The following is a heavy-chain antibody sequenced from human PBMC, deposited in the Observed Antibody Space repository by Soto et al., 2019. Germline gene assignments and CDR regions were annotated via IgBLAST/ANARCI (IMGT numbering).Heavy chain of an antibody. CDR2: INPSGGST. CDR1: GYTFTSYY. CDR3: ARDRYGQWLTHNWFDP. V-gene: IGHV1-46*01. Sequence: WASVKVSCKASGYTFTSYYMHWVRQAPGQGLEWMGIINPSGGSTSYAQKFQGRVTMTRDTSTSTVYMELSSLRSEDTAVYYCARDRYGQWLTHNWFDPWGQGTLVTVSS. D-gene: IGHD6-19*01. J-gene: IGHJ5*02.